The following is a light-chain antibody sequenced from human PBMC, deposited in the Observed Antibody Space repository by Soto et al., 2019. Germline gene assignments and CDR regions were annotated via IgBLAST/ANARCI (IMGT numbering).Light chain of an antibody. V-gene: IGKV1-5*01. CDR1: QSISSW. J-gene: IGKJ1*01. CDR2: DGY. Sequence: DIQMTQSPSTLSASVGDRVTITCRASQSISSWLAWYQQKPGKAPKLLIYDGYILESGVPSRFSGSGSGTEFTLAISSLHPDDFATYYCQQYNSYRWTFGQGTKVEIK. CDR3: QQYNSYRWT.